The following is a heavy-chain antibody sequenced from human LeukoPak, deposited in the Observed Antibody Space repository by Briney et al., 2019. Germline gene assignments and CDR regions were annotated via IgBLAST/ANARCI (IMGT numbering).Heavy chain of an antibody. D-gene: IGHD1-26*01. CDR1: GGTFSSYA. CDR3: ARESEGKVGATGHYYYHMDV. J-gene: IGHJ6*03. V-gene: IGHV1-69*13. Sequence: ASVKVSCKASGGTFSSYAISWVRQAPGQGLEWMGGIIPIFGTANYAQKFQGRVTITADESTSTAYMELSSLRSEDTAVYYCARESEGKVGATGHYYYHMDVWGKGTTVTISS. CDR2: IIPIFGTA.